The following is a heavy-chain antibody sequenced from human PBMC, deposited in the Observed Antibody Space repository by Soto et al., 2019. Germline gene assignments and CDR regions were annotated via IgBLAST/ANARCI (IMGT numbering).Heavy chain of an antibody. Sequence: PGGSLRLSCAASGFTFSSYNMNWVRQAPGKGLEWVSSISSSSSYIYYADSVKGRFTISRDNAKNSLYLQMNSLRAEDTAVYYCARTSSSWYQENYYYYGMDVWGQGTTVTVSS. D-gene: IGHD6-13*01. CDR2: ISSSSSYI. CDR1: GFTFSSYN. V-gene: IGHV3-21*01. CDR3: ARTSSSWYQENYYYYGMDV. J-gene: IGHJ6*02.